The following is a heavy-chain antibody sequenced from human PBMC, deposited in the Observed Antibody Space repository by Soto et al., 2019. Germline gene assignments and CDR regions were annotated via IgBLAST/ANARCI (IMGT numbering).Heavy chain of an antibody. J-gene: IGHJ4*02. CDR3: ATNVEMATVFDY. CDR2: IYPGDSDT. CDR1: GYSFTIYC. V-gene: IGHV5-51*01. Sequence: GESLKISCNGSGYSFTIYCIGWVLQMPGKGLEWMGIIYPGDSDTRYSPSFQGQVTISADKSISTAYLQWSSLKASGTAMYYCATNVEMATVFDYWGQGTLVTVSS. D-gene: IGHD4-4*01.